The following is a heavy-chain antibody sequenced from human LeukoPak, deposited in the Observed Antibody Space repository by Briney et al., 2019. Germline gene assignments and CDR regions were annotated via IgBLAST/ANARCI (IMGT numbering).Heavy chain of an antibody. CDR3: ARDRSGTLTTYPDY. Sequence: GGSLRLSCAASGFTFSRYWMRWVRQAPGKGPVWVSRINTDVSSTSYADSVKGRFTISRDNAKNTLYLQMNNLRVEDTAVYYCARDRSGTLTTYPDYWGQGTLVTVSS. V-gene: IGHV3-74*01. CDR1: GFTFSRYW. J-gene: IGHJ4*02. CDR2: INTDVSST. D-gene: IGHD4-17*01.